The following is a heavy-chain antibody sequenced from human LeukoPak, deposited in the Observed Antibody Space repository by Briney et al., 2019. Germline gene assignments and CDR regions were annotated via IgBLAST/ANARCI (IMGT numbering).Heavy chain of an antibody. V-gene: IGHV4-34*01. J-gene: IGHJ4*02. D-gene: IGHD3-9*01. CDR1: GGSFSGYY. CDR2: INHSGST. Sequence: SETLSLTCAVYGGSFSGYYWSWIRQPPGKGLEWIGEINHSGSTNYNPSLKSRVTMSVDTSKNQFSLKLSSVTAADTAVYYCASDILTSYFDYWGQGTLVTVSS. CDR3: ASDILTSYFDY.